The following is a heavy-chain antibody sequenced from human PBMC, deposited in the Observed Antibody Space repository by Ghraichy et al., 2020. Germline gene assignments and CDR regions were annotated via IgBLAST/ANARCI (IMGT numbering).Heavy chain of an antibody. Sequence: LSLTCAASGFTFSSYGMHWVRQAPGKGLEWVAFIRYDGSNKYYADSVKGRFTISRDNSKNTLYLQMNSLRAEDTAVYYCAKDNWFDPWGQGTLVTVSS. CDR2: IRYDGSNK. J-gene: IGHJ5*02. CDR3: AKDNWFDP. V-gene: IGHV3-30*02. CDR1: GFTFSSYG.